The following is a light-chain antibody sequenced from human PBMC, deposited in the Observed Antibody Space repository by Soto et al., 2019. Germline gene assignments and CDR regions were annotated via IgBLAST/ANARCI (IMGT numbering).Light chain of an antibody. CDR2: DAS. Sequence: AIQMTQSTASLSASVGDKVTITCRASHGIGHDLGWYQQKPGKAPKLLLYDASNLQSGVPERFSGSGSGTDFTLTISRLQPEEFATYYCLRDYHGWTFGQGTKVEIK. J-gene: IGKJ1*01. CDR1: HGIGHD. CDR3: LRDYHGWT. V-gene: IGKV1-6*01.